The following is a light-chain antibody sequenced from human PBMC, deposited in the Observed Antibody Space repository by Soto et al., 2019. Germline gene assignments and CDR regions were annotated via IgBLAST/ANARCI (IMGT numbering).Light chain of an antibody. V-gene: IGLV2-14*01. CDR3: SSYTSTNFVI. CDR1: SGDIGVYKY. Sequence: QSVLTQPASVSGSPGQSITISCTGSSGDIGVYKYVSWYKQHPGKAPKLMIYDVSNRPSGVSNRFSASKSGNTASLTISGLQAEDEADYYCSSYTSTNFVIFGGGTKLTVL. J-gene: IGLJ2*01. CDR2: DVS.